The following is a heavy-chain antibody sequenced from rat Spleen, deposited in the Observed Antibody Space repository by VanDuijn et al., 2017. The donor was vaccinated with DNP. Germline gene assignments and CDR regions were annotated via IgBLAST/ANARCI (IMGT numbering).Heavy chain of an antibody. CDR2: ISYDGGST. J-gene: IGHJ2*01. V-gene: IGHV5-22*01. CDR3: ARYSLILRVWDY. Sequence: EVQLVESGGGLVQPGRSLKLSCAASGFTFSDYYMAWVRQAPTKGLEWVAYISYDGGSTYYGVSVKGRFTISRDNAKSTLYLQMNSLRSEDMATYYCARYSLILRVWDYWGQGVMVTVSS. D-gene: IGHD1-7*01. CDR1: GFTFSDYY.